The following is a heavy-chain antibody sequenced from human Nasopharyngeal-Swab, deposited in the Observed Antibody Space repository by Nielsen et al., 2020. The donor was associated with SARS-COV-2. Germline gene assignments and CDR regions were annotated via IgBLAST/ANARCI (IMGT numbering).Heavy chain of an antibody. Sequence: GESLKISCQGSGSTFISHWIGWVRQMPGKGLEWMGIIYPGDSDTRYSPYFRGQVTISADTSIRTAYLQWSSLKASDTAVYYCARADTTVFGVFTNYLPNWFDPWGQGTLVTVSS. D-gene: IGHD3-3*01. V-gene: IGHV5-51*01. CDR3: ARADTTVFGVFTNYLPNWFDP. CDR2: IYPGDSDT. J-gene: IGHJ5*02. CDR1: GSTFISHW.